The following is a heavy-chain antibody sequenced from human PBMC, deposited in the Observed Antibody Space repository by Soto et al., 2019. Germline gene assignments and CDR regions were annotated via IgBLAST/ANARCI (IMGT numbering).Heavy chain of an antibody. D-gene: IGHD1-7*01. CDR3: EGESGENWSYEAY. CDR2: ISTTGNT. J-gene: IGHJ4*02. CDR1: GDTITSFS. Sequence: SETLSLTCXVSGDTITSFSWNWIRQSAGKGLEWIGRISTTGNTHYNPSLESRVTMSLDTSKNQFSLKLTSVTAADTAVYYCEGESGENWSYEAYWGQGTLVTVSS. V-gene: IGHV4-4*07.